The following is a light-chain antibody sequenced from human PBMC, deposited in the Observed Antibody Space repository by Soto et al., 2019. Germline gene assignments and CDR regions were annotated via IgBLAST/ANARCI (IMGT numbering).Light chain of an antibody. V-gene: IGKV3-15*01. CDR2: GAS. J-gene: IGKJ1*01. Sequence: EIVLTQSPGTLSLSPGEGATLSCRASQSVSSNLAWYQQKPGQAPRLLIYGASIRATGIPARFSGSGSGTEFTLTISSLQSEDFAVYYCQQYNNWPPWTFGQGTKVDI. CDR1: QSVSSN. CDR3: QQYNNWPPWT.